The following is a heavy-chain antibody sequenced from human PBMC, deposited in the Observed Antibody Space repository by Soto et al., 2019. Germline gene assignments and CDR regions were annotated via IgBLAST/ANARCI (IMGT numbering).Heavy chain of an antibody. V-gene: IGHV3-30-3*01. CDR1: GGSFSGYY. Sequence: LSLTCAVYGGSFSGYYWSWIRQAPGKGLEWVAVISYDGSNKYYADSVKGRFTISRDNSKNTLYLQMNSLRAEDTAVYYCALRAGPLGGQGTLVTVSS. J-gene: IGHJ4*02. CDR2: ISYDGSNK. CDR3: ALRAGPL. D-gene: IGHD6-13*01.